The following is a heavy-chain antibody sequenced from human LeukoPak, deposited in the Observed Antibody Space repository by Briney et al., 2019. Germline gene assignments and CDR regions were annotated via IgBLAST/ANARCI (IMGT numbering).Heavy chain of an antibody. Sequence: GGSLRLSCAASGFTFSSYAMSWVRQAPGKGLEWDSAISGSGGSTYYADSVKGRFTISRDNSKNTLYLQMNSLRAEDTAVYYCAKAPTRGPTPYYFDYWGQGTLVTVSS. CDR2: ISGSGGST. CDR1: GFTFSSYA. J-gene: IGHJ4*02. CDR3: AKAPTRGPTPYYFDY. V-gene: IGHV3-23*01.